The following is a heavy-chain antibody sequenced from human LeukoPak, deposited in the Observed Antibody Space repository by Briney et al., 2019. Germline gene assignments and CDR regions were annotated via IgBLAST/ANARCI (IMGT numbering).Heavy chain of an antibody. J-gene: IGHJ4*02. CDR2: VNPHSGGT. V-gene: IGHV1-2*02. D-gene: IGHD2/OR15-2a*01. CDR1: GYTFTDYY. CDR3: ARTRGTHISMAYLDS. Sequence: ASVKVSCKASGYTFTDYYIHWVRQAPGHGLEWMGGVNPHSGGTNFAQGFRGKVTMTRDTSITTAYMELSSLRSDDTAVYYCARTRGTHISMAYLDSWGQGTLVTVSS.